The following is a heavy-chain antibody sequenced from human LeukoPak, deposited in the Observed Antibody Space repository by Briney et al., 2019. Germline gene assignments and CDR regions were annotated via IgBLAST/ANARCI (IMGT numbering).Heavy chain of an antibody. V-gene: IGHV4-59*01. CDR2: SYSGGNA. CDR3: AHSKRGGGYYINAFAV. J-gene: IGHJ3*01. D-gene: IGHD2-21*02. Sequence: SETLSLTCTVSGASTSAYYWSWIRQPPGKGLEWIGYSYSGGNANYNPSLKSRVTISIDTSENQFSLRLTSVTAADTAIYFCAHSKRGGGYYINAFAVWGQGTLVTISS. CDR1: GASTSAYY.